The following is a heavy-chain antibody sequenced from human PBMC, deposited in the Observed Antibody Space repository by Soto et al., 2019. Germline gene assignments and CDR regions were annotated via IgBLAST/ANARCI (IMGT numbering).Heavy chain of an antibody. CDR1: VCSISSSSYY. CDR2: IYYSGST. V-gene: IGHV4-39*01. CDR3: ASPAYCGGECYQLDYGMDG. D-gene: IGHD2-21*01. Sequence: ETLYLTLTVSVCSISSSSYYWGRIRRPPGKGLEWIGSIYYSGSTSYNPSLKSRVTISVDTSKNQFSLKLSSVTAADTAVYYCASPAYCGGECYQLDYGMDGWGQGTTVTVSS. J-gene: IGHJ6*02.